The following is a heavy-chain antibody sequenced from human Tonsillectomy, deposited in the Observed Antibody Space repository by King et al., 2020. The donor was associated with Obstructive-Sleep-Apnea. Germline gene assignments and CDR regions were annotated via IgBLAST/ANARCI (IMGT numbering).Heavy chain of an antibody. D-gene: IGHD5-24*01. V-gene: IGHV5-51*01. CDR1: GYSFTGYW. CDR2: IFPGDSDT. J-gene: IGHJ4*02. CDR3: TSIRDGYNFR. Sequence: QLVQSGADIKKPGESLKISCKSSGYSFTGYWIGWVRQKPGKGLEWMGIIFPGDSDTKYSPSFQGQVTISADKSISTAYLQWSSLKASDTAMYFCTSIRDGYNFRWGQGTLVTVSS.